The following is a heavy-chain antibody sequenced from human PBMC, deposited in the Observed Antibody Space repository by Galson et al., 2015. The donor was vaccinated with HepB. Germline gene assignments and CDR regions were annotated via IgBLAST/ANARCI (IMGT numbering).Heavy chain of an antibody. D-gene: IGHD4-17*01. CDR1: GFTFSSYG. CDR2: ISYDGSNK. Sequence: SLRLSCAASGFTFSSYGMHWVRQAPGKGLEWVAVISYDGSNKYYADSVKGRFTISRDNSKNTLYLQMNSLRAEDTAVYYCAKGWRSPGDYGDYDLEHYFDYWGQGTLVTVSS. CDR3: AKGWRSPGDYGDYDLEHYFDY. V-gene: IGHV3-30*18. J-gene: IGHJ4*02.